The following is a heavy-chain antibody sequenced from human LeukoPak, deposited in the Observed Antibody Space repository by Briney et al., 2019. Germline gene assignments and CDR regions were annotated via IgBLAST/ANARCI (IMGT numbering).Heavy chain of an antibody. D-gene: IGHD6-6*01. V-gene: IGHV4-39*01. CDR2: IYYSGTT. CDR1: GGSIISGGYY. Sequence: SETLSLTCTVSGGSIISGGYYWGWIRQPPGKGLEWIGAIYYSGTTYYNPSLKSRVTISVDTSKNQFSLRLSSVTVADTAVYYCARLRGRLAARPWAYSSWGQGTLVTVSS. CDR3: ARLRGRLAARPWAYSS. J-gene: IGHJ5*02.